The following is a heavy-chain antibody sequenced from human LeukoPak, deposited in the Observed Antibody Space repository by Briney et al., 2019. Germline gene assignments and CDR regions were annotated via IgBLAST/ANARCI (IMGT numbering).Heavy chain of an antibody. CDR1: GASASSHY. CDR2: IYHSGTT. V-gene: IGHV4-59*02. J-gene: IGHJ4*02. CDR3: CAESEYGDHDY. Sequence: SETLSLTCAVSGASASSHYWTWIRQSPGRGLEWIGHIYHSGTTTSNTSLKSRVSPSVDTPKTQFSLKLKSVSAADTAVYYCCAESEYGDHDYWGQGTLVIVS. D-gene: IGHD4/OR15-4a*01.